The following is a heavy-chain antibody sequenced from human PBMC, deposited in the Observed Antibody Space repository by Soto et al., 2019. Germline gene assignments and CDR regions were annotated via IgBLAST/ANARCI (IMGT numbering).Heavy chain of an antibody. D-gene: IGHD2-2*01. V-gene: IGHV4-34*01. CDR1: GGSFSGYY. J-gene: IGHJ4*02. CDR2: INHSGST. Sequence: QVQLQQWGAGLLKPSETLSLTCAVYGGSFSGYYWSWIRQPPGKGLEWIGEINHSGSTNYNPSLKSRVTISVDTSKNQFSLKLSSVTAADTAVYYCARGRRDIVVVPAAPVSRRYFDYWGQGTLVTVSS. CDR3: ARGRRDIVVVPAAPVSRRYFDY.